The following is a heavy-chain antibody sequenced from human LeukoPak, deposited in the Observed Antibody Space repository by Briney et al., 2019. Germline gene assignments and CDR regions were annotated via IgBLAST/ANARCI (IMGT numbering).Heavy chain of an antibody. CDR3: AKDYCGGDCYSGWYFDL. Sequence: GGSLRLSCAASGFTFDDYTMHWVRHAPGKGLEWVSGISYNSDTIAYADSVKGRFTISRDNAKNSLYLQMNSLRAEDTALYYCAKDYCGGDCYSGWYFDLWGRGTLVTVSS. CDR2: ISYNSDTI. CDR1: GFTFDDYT. D-gene: IGHD2-21*02. J-gene: IGHJ2*01. V-gene: IGHV3-9*01.